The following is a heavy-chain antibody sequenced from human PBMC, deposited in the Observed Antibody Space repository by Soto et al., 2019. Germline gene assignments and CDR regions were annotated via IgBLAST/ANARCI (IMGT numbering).Heavy chain of an antibody. J-gene: IGHJ6*02. CDR2: IIPIFGTA. D-gene: IGHD3-16*02. CDR1: GGTFSSYA. V-gene: IGHV1-69*13. Sequence: ASVKVSCKASGGTFSSYAISWVRQAPGQGLEWMGGIIPIFGTANYAQKFQGRVTITADESTSTAYMELSSLRSEDTAVYYCARDLDPITFGGVIPGGYYYYGMDVWGQGTTVTVSS. CDR3: ARDLDPITFGGVIPGGYYYYGMDV.